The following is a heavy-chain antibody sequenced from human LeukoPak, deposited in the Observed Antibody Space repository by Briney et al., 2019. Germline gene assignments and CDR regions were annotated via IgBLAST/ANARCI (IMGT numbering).Heavy chain of an antibody. CDR3: TKPGQWLTYYFDY. Sequence: GGSLRLSCTASGFTFGDYAMSWFRQAPGKGLEWVGFIRSKAYGGTTEYAASVKGRFTISRDDSKSIAYLQMNSLKTEDTAVYYCTKPGQWLTYYFDYWGQGTLVTVSS. CDR2: IRSKAYGGTT. J-gene: IGHJ4*02. CDR1: GFTFGDYA. D-gene: IGHD6-19*01. V-gene: IGHV3-49*03.